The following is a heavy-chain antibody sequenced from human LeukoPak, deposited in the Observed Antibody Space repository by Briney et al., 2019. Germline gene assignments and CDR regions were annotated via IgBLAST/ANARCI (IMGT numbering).Heavy chain of an antibody. D-gene: IGHD1-26*01. V-gene: IGHV4-34*01. CDR1: GGSFSGYY. CDR3: ARINSGSYPYYFDY. J-gene: IGHJ4*02. Sequence: PSETLSLTCAVYGGSFSGYYWSWIRQPPGKGLEWIGSIYYSGSTYYNPSLKSRVTISVDTSKNQFSLKLSSVTAADTAVYYCARINSGSYPYYFDYWGQGTLVTVSS. CDR2: IYYSGST.